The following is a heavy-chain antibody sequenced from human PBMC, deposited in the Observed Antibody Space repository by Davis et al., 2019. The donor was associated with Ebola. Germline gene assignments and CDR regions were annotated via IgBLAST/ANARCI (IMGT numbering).Heavy chain of an antibody. V-gene: IGHV4-34*01. J-gene: IGHJ4*02. CDR2: IKDSGTS. D-gene: IGHD1-26*01. Sequence: MPSNLLTSPFPPLGAPSSAFPWSWTRQPPGKGLEWIGEIKDSGTSTSNPSLQSRDTISVATSKKQFSLKLSTVTAADTAVYYCASGGSGYWGQGTLVTVSS. CDR3: ASGGSGY. CDR1: GAPSSAFP.